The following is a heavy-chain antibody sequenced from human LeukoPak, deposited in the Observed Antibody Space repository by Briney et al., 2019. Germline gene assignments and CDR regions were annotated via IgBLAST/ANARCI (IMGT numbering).Heavy chain of an antibody. CDR3: AREPYDSSGYYYAPFDY. CDR2: MSESGST. CDR1: GGSISSSNYY. V-gene: IGHV4-39*07. J-gene: IGHJ4*02. Sequence: PSETLSLTCTVSGGSISSSNYYWGWIRQPPGKGLEWIASMSESGSTYYNSSLKSRVSISVDSSKNQFSLKLRSVTAADTAVYYCAREPYDSSGYYYAPFDYWGQGTLVTVSS. D-gene: IGHD3-22*01.